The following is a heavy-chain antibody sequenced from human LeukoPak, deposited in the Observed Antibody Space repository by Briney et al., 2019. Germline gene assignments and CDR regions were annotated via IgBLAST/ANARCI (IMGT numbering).Heavy chain of an antibody. CDR3: AREGIAVAGRRYYYYGMDV. J-gene: IGHJ6*02. D-gene: IGHD6-19*01. CDR2: ISGDGSDA. Sequence: GGSLRLSCAASGFTFSSYAMIWVRQAPGKGLEWVSTISGDGSDAYYADSVKGRFTISRDNSKNTLYLQMNSLRAEDTAVYYCAREGIAVAGRRYYYYGMDVWGQGTTVTVSS. CDR1: GFTFSSYA. V-gene: IGHV3-23*01.